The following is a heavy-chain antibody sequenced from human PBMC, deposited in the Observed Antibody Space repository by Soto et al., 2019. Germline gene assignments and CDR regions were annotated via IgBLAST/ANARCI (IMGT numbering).Heavy chain of an antibody. V-gene: IGHV3-30*18. J-gene: IGHJ6*02. Sequence: GGSLRLSCAASGFTFSSYGMHWVRQAPGKGLEWVAVISYDGSNKYYADSVKGRFTISRDNSKNTLYLQMNSLRAEDTAVYYFAKHAGWELRLAGMDVWGQGTTVTVSS. D-gene: IGHD1-26*01. CDR2: ISYDGSNK. CDR1: GFTFSSYG. CDR3: AKHAGWELRLAGMDV.